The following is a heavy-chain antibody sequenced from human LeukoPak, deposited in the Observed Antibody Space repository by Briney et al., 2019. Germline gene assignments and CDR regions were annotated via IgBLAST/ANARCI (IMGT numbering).Heavy chain of an antibody. V-gene: IGHV4-4*02. CDR3: ARAAFYYDSSGYLDY. CDR1: GGSISSSNW. J-gene: IGHJ4*02. D-gene: IGHD3-22*01. Sequence: PSETLSLTCAVSGGSISSSNWWSWVRQPPGKGLEWIGEINHSGSTNYNPSLKSRVTISVDTSKNQFSLKLSSVTAADTAVYYCARAAFYYDSSGYLDYWGQGTLVTVSS. CDR2: INHSGST.